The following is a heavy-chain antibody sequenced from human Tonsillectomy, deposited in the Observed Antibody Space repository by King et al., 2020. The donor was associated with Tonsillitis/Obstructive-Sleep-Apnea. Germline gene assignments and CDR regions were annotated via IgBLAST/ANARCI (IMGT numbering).Heavy chain of an antibody. D-gene: IGHD3-22*01. CDR2: IYPGDSAT. Sequence: VQLVESGAEVKKTGESLKISCTGSGYTFTRYWIGWVRQMPGKGLEWMGIIYPGDSATRYSPSFQGQVTISADKSISTAYLQWSSLKASDTAMYYCARMGDYYDTCAFCDYWGQGTLVTVSS. J-gene: IGHJ4*02. CDR1: GYTFTRYW. CDR3: ARMGDYYDTCAFCDY. V-gene: IGHV5-51*01.